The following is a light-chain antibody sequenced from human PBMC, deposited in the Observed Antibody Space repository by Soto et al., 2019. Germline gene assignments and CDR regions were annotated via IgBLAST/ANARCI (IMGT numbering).Light chain of an antibody. V-gene: IGKV1-39*01. CDR2: GAS. CDR3: QQSYSTPT. CDR1: QSIGTY. Sequence: DIQVTQSPSSLSASVGDRVTITCRASQSIGTYLNWYHQKPGKAPQLLIYGASTLQSGVPSRFSGSGSGTHFTLTINSLQPEDFGTFSCQQSYSTPTFGQGTKVEI. J-gene: IGKJ1*01.